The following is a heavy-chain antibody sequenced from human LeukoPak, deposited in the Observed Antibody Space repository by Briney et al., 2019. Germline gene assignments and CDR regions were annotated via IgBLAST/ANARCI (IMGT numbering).Heavy chain of an antibody. CDR2: IYPGDSDT. V-gene: IGHV5-51*01. CDR1: GYSFTSYW. Sequence: GKSLKIYCKGSGYSFTSYWIGWVRQMPGKGLEWMGIIYPGDSDTRYSPSFQGQVTISADKSISTAYLQWSSLKASDTAMYYCARQGSGYSYGYVYFDYWGQGTLVTVSS. J-gene: IGHJ4*02. D-gene: IGHD5-18*01. CDR3: ARQGSGYSYGYVYFDY.